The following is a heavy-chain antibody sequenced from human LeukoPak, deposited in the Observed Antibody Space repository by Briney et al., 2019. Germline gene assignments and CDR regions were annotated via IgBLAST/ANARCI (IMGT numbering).Heavy chain of an antibody. CDR3: AKVRYKQWLGLYYFDY. CDR1: GFIFSSYA. V-gene: IGHV3-23*01. J-gene: IGHJ4*02. D-gene: IGHD6-19*01. CDR2: ISGSGGST. Sequence: PGGSLRLSCAASGFIFSSYAMSWVRQAPGKGLEWVSAISGSGGSTYYADSVKGRFTISRDNSKNTLYLQMNTLRAEDTAVYYCAKVRYKQWLGLYYFDYWGQGTLVTVSS.